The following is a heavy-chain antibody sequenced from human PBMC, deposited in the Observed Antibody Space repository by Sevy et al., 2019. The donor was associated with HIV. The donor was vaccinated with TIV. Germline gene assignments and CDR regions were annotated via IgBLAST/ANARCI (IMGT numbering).Heavy chain of an antibody. V-gene: IGHV3-23*01. CDR1: GFSFSNYG. CDR2: ISGSGGST. CDR3: AKGGYDYSNYGRAFDI. D-gene: IGHD4-4*01. J-gene: IGHJ3*02. Sequence: GSLRLSCAASGFSFSNYGMSWVRQAPGKGLEWVSAISGSGGSTYYADSVKGRFTISRDNSKNTLYVQMNGLSAEDTAVYYCAKGGYDYSNYGRAFDIWGQGTMVTVSS.